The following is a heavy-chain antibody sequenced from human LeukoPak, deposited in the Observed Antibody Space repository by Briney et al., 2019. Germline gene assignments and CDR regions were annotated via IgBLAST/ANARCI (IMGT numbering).Heavy chain of an antibody. D-gene: IGHD3-10*01. CDR1: GFTFSNYW. Sequence: GGSLRLSCAASGFTFSNYWMSWVRQAPGKGLEWVANIEQDGSEKYYVDSVKGRFTISRDNAKNSLYLQMNSLRAEDTAVYYCARDTCYYGSGSYFFDYWGQGTLVTVSS. V-gene: IGHV3-7*01. J-gene: IGHJ4*02. CDR2: IEQDGSEK. CDR3: ARDTCYYGSGSYFFDY.